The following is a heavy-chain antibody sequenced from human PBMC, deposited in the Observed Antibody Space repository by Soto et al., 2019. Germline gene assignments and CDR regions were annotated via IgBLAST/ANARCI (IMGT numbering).Heavy chain of an antibody. CDR2: IYYSGST. J-gene: IGHJ4*02. CDR1: GGSIRSGGYY. D-gene: IGHD3-22*01. CDR3: ARWNYYDSSGYYRSVDY. V-gene: IGHV4-31*03. Sequence: PSETLSLTCTVSGGSIRSGGYYGSWIRQHPGKGLEWIGYIYYSGSTYYNPSLKSRVTISVDTSKNQFSLKLSSVTAADTAVYYCARWNYYDSSGYYRSVDYWGQGTLVTVSS.